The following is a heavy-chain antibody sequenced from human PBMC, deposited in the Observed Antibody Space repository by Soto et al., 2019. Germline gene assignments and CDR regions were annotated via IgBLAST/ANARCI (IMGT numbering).Heavy chain of an antibody. D-gene: IGHD6-13*01. CDR1: GGSISSYY. CDR3: ARRYSSAFDI. J-gene: IGHJ3*02. CDR2: IYYSGST. Sequence: PSETLSLTCTVSGGSISSYYWSRIRQPPGKGLEWIGYIYYSGSTNYNPSLKSRVTISVDTSKNQFSLKLSSVTAADTAVYYCARRYSSAFDIWGQGTMVTVSS. V-gene: IGHV4-59*08.